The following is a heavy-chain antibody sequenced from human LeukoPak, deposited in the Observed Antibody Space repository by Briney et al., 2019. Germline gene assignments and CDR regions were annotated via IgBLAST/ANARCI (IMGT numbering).Heavy chain of an antibody. J-gene: IGHJ6*03. Sequence: GGSLRLSCAASGFTFDDYGMSWVRQAPGKGLEWVSGINWNGGSTGYADSVKGRFTISRDNAKNPLYLQMNSLRAEDTALYYCAREGVAAAIYYYYMDVWGKGTTVTVSS. V-gene: IGHV3-20*04. D-gene: IGHD2-21*02. CDR2: INWNGGST. CDR3: AREGVAAAIYYYYMDV. CDR1: GFTFDDYG.